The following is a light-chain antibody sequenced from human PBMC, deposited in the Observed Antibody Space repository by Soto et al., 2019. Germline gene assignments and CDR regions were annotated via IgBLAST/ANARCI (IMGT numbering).Light chain of an antibody. CDR1: QSILTY. Sequence: DIKMTQSPSSLSASVLDIVTITFLASQSILTYLNWYQQKVGKAPKLLIYAASSLQSGVPSRFSGSGSGTDFTLTISSLQPEDFATYYCQQSYSTPPDFGQGTRLEIK. CDR2: AAS. V-gene: IGKV1-39*01. J-gene: IGKJ5*01. CDR3: QQSYSTPPD.